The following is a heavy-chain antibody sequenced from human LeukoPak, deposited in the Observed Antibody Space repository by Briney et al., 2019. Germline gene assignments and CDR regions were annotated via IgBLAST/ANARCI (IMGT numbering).Heavy chain of an antibody. CDR2: IYYSGST. V-gene: IGHV4-31*03. D-gene: IGHD6-19*01. CDR3: ARGAFEEWLVEH. J-gene: IGHJ1*01. CDR1: GGSISSGSYY. Sequence: PSQTLSLTCTVSGGSISSGSYYWSWIRQHPGKGLEWIGYIYYSGSTYYNPSLKSRVTISVDTSKNQFSLKLSSVTAADTAVYYCARGAFEEWLVEHWGQGTLVTVSS.